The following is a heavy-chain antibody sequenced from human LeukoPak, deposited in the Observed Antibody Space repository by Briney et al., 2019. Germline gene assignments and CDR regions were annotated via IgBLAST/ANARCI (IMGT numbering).Heavy chain of an antibody. J-gene: IGHJ5*02. Sequence: PETLSLTCAVYGGSFSGDYWSWIRQPPGKGLEWIGQINHSGSTNYNPSLKSRVTISLDTSKNQFSLKLRSVTAADTAVYYCAKHLRRRFFSKTLGFDPWGQGTLVTVSS. CDR1: GGSFSGDY. CDR2: INHSGST. V-gene: IGHV4-34*01. D-gene: IGHD3-3*01. CDR3: AKHLRRRFFSKTLGFDP.